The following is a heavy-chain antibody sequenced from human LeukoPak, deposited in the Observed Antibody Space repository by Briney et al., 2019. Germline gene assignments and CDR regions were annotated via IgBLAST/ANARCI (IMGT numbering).Heavy chain of an antibody. CDR2: IIPIFGTA. CDR1: GGTFISYA. Sequence: SVKVSCKASGGTFISYAISWVRQAPGQGLEWMGGIIPIFGTANYAQKFQGRVTITTDESTSTAYMELSSLRSEDTAVYYCARPSDSSGYYYYYMDVWGKGTTVTVSS. CDR3: ARPSDSSGYYYYYMDV. D-gene: IGHD3-22*01. V-gene: IGHV1-69*05. J-gene: IGHJ6*03.